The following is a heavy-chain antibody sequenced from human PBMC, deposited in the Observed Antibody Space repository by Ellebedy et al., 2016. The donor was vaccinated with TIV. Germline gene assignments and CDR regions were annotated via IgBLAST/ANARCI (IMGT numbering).Heavy chain of an antibody. CDR3: ARDMRVTMIVDAFDI. V-gene: IGHV4-59*12. J-gene: IGHJ3*02. D-gene: IGHD3-22*01. Sequence: MPGGSLRLSCTASGGSISSYYLHWIRQPPGKGLEWIGYIFYSGSTKYNPSLKSRVTISVDTSKNQFSLKLSSVTAADTAVYYCARDMRVTMIVDAFDIWGQGTMVTVSS. CDR2: IFYSGST. CDR1: GGSISSYY.